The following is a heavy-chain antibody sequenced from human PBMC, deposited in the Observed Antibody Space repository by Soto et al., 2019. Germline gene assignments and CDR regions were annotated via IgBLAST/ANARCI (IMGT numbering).Heavy chain of an antibody. CDR3: ASPRQGGSGWSTFDY. D-gene: IGHD6-19*01. CDR1: GFTFSSYS. J-gene: IGHJ4*02. CDR2: ISSSSTI. Sequence: PGGSLRLSCAASGFTFSSYSMNWVRQAPGKGLEWVSYISSSSTIYYADSVKGRFTISRDNAKNSLYLQMNSLRDEDTAVYYCASPRQGGSGWSTFDYWGQGTLVTVSS. V-gene: IGHV3-48*02.